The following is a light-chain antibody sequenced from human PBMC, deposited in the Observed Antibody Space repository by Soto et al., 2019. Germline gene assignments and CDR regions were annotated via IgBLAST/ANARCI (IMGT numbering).Light chain of an antibody. Sequence: QSVLTQPASVSGSPGQSITISCAGTGSDVGGYDYVSWYQHHPGKAPKVMIYEVTNRPSGVSNRFSGSKSGNTASLTISGLLAEDEADYYCSSYTSSSTYVFGTGTKVPS. V-gene: IGLV2-14*01. CDR2: EVT. J-gene: IGLJ1*01. CDR1: GSDVGGYDY. CDR3: SSYTSSSTYV.